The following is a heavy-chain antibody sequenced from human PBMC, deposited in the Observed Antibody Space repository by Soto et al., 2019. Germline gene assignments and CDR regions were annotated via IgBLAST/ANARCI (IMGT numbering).Heavy chain of an antibody. CDR1: GGSISSYY. D-gene: IGHD3-22*01. CDR2: IYYSGST. CDR3: ARGGRITMTSNWFDP. J-gene: IGHJ5*02. V-gene: IGHV4-59*01. Sequence: PSETLSLTCTVSGGSISSYYWSWIRQPPGKGLEWIGYIYYSGSTNYNPSLKSRVTISVDTSKNQFSLKLSSVTAADTAVYYCARGGRITMTSNWFDPWGQGTLVTVSS.